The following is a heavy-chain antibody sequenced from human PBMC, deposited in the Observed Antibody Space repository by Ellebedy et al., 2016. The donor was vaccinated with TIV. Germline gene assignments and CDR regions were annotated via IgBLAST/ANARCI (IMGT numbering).Heavy chain of an antibody. V-gene: IGHV3-7*01. CDR3: ARGRVPAS. J-gene: IGHJ4*02. CDR2: IKQDGGEK. CDR1: GFTFSSYY. Sequence: GGSLRLXCAASGFTFSSYYMSWARQAPGKGLEWLAAIKQDGGEKYYADFVKGRFTISRDNAKNSLYLQMNSLRADDAAVYYCARGRVPASWGQGTLVTVSS. D-gene: IGHD2-2*01.